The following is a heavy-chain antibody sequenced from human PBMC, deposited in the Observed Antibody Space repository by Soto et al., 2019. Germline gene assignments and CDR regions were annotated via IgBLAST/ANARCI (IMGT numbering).Heavy chain of an antibody. Sequence: EVQLVQSGGDLAQPGGSLRLSCAASGFTLSNYEVNWVRQGPGKGLEWISYITTSGDVMYYAGSVRGRFTVYRDNAKNSVYLQMNSLRLADTGLYYCAREEINCGGDSFFLWGQGTLVTVSS. V-gene: IGHV3-48*03. CDR3: AREEINCGGDSFFL. CDR1: GFTLSNYE. D-gene: IGHD2-21*02. CDR2: ITTSGDVM. J-gene: IGHJ1*01.